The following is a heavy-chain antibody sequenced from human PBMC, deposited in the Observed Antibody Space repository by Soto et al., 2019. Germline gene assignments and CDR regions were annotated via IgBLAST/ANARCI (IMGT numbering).Heavy chain of an antibody. Sequence: QAQLQQWGAGLLKPSETLSLTCAVYGGSFSGYYWTWIRQPPGTGLDWIGEINHSGSTNYNPSLKSRVTISVDTSKNQFSLKLTSVTAADTAVYYCARDKITGLFDYWSQGTLVTVSS. CDR2: INHSGST. D-gene: IGHD2-8*02. V-gene: IGHV4-34*01. CDR1: GGSFSGYY. CDR3: ARDKITGLFDY. J-gene: IGHJ4*02.